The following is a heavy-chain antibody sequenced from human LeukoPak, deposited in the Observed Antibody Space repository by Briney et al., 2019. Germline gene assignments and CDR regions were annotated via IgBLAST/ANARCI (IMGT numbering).Heavy chain of an antibody. J-gene: IGHJ3*02. Sequence: PGGSLRLSCAASGFTFSSYEMNWVRQAPGKGLEWVAVISYDGSNKYYADSVKGRFTISRDNSKNTLYLQMNSLRAEDTAVYFCAGHYDSSGYRVDVFDIWGQGTMVTVSS. CDR2: ISYDGSNK. D-gene: IGHD3-22*01. CDR1: GFTFSSYE. V-gene: IGHV3-30*03. CDR3: AGHYDSSGYRVDVFDI.